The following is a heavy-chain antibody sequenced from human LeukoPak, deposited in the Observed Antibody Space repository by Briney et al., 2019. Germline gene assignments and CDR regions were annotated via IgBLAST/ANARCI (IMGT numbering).Heavy chain of an antibody. CDR1: GGVFTTSA. CDR2: IIPFLGTT. V-gene: IGHV1-69*11. CDR3: ARDRGYYDSSGYYPTFGY. D-gene: IGHD3-22*01. Sequence: SVKVSCKASGGVFTTSAISWVRQAPGQGLEWMGSIIPFLGTTNYAQKFQGRVTITADEPTRTAYMELRSLRSDDTAVYYRARDRGYYDSSGYYPTFGYWGQGTLVTVSS. J-gene: IGHJ4*02.